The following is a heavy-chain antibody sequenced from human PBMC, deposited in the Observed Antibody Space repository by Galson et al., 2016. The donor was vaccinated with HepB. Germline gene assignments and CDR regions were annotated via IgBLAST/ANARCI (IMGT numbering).Heavy chain of an antibody. J-gene: IGHJ4*02. V-gene: IGHV3-21*01. Sequence: SLRLSCAASGFTFSSYSMNWIRQAPGKGLEWVSSISSSSSYIYYAGSVKGRFTTSRDNAKNSLYLQMNSLRAEDTAVYYCARAVSWDYGDYAGYWGQGTLVTVSS. D-gene: IGHD4-17*01. CDR1: GFTFSSYS. CDR3: ARAVSWDYGDYAGY. CDR2: ISSSSSYI.